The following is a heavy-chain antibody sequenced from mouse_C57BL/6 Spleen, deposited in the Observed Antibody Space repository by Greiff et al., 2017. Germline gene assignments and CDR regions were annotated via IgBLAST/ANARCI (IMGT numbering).Heavy chain of an antibody. Sequence: EVMLVESEGGLVQPGSSMKLSCTASGFTFSDYYMAWVRQVPEKGLEWVANINYDGSSTYYLDSLKSRFIISRDNAKNILYLQMSSLKSEDTATYYCAREAYYGSLSYWGQGTLVTVSA. V-gene: IGHV5-16*01. CDR1: GFTFSDYY. J-gene: IGHJ3*01. CDR3: AREAYYGSLSY. CDR2: INYDGSST. D-gene: IGHD1-1*01.